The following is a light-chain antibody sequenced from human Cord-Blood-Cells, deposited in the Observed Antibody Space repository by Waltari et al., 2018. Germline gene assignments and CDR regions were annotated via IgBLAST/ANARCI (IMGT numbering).Light chain of an antibody. CDR2: EGS. V-gene: IGLV2-23*01. J-gene: IGLJ1*01. CDR3: CSYAGSSTYV. Sequence: QSALTQPASVSGSPGPSLTISCTGTSSDGGSYNLVSWYQQHPGKAPKLMIYEGSKRPSGVSNRFSGSKSGNTASLTISGLQAEDEADYYCCSYAGSSTYVFGTGTKVTVL. CDR1: SSDGGSYNL.